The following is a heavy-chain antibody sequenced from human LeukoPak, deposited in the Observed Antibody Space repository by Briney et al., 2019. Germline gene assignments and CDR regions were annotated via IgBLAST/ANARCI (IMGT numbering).Heavy chain of an antibody. J-gene: IGHJ4*02. D-gene: IGHD3-22*01. CDR3: ARDRSVRDYDSSVYYSSPLFDY. V-gene: IGHV3-53*01. Sequence: GGSLRLSCAASGFTVSSNYMSWVRQAPGKGLEWVSVIYSGGSTYYADSVKGRFTISRDNSKNTLYLQMNSLRAEDTAVYYCARDRSVRDYDSSVYYSSPLFDYWGQGTLVTVSS. CDR1: GFTVSSNY. CDR2: IYSGGST.